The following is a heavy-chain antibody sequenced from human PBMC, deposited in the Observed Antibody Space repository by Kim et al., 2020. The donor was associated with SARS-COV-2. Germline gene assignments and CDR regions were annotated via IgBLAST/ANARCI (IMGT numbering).Heavy chain of an antibody. D-gene: IGHD3-9*01. CDR2: INHSGST. CDR1: GGSFSGYY. CDR3: ARGTGYYPFYYYYGMDV. J-gene: IGHJ6*02. Sequence: SETLSLTCAVYGGSFSGYYWSWIRQPPGKGLEWIGEINHSGSTNYNPSLKSRVTISVDTSKNQFSLKLSSVTAAATAVYYCARGTGYYPFYYYYGMDVWGQGTTVTVSS. V-gene: IGHV4-34*01.